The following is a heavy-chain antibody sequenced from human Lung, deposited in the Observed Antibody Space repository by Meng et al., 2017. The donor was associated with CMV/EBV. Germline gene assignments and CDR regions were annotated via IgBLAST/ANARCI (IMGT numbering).Heavy chain of an antibody. CDR1: GFTFSSYA. J-gene: IGHJ6*02. CDR2: ISGSGGST. CDR3: AKGRSLGYYYYGMDV. Sequence: GESXKTSCAASGFTFSSYAMSWVRQAPGKGLEWVSAISGSGGSTYYADSVKGRFTISRDNSKNTLYLQMNSLRAEDTAVYYCAKGRSLGYYYYGMDVWGQGTTVTVSS. D-gene: IGHD3-16*02. V-gene: IGHV3-23*01.